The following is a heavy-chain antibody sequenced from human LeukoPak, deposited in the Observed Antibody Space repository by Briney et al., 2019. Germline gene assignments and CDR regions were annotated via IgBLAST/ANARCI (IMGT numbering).Heavy chain of an antibody. CDR1: GGSFSGYY. CDR2: INHSGST. V-gene: IGHV4-34*01. D-gene: IGHD6-6*01. Sequence: SETLSLTCAVYGGSFSGYYWSWIRQPPGKGLEWIGEINHSGSTNYNPSLKSRVTISVDTSKNQFSLKLSSVTAADTAVYYCARPKYSSSPYDAFDIWGQGTMVTVSS. J-gene: IGHJ3*02. CDR3: ARPKYSSSPYDAFDI.